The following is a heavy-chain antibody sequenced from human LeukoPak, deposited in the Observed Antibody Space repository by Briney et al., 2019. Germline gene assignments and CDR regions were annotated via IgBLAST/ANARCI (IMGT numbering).Heavy chain of an antibody. J-gene: IGHJ4*02. CDR1: GFTFSNYW. V-gene: IGHV3-7*04. Sequence: GGSLRLSCVASGFTFSNYWMSWVRQAPGKGLEWVAFIKEDGGEIFYVDSVKGRFTISRDNAENFLYLQMNSLRAEDTAVYYCARDRGGRSGLDDWGQGTLVIVSS. CDR2: IKEDGGEI. D-gene: IGHD2-15*01. CDR3: ARDRGGRSGLDD.